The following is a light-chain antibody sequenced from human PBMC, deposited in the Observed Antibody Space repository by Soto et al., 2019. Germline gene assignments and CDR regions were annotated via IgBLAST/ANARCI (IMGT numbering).Light chain of an antibody. CDR1: ESVSSN. CDR2: DAS. V-gene: IGKV3-15*01. Sequence: EIVMTQSPATLSVSPGDRATLSCRASESVSSNLAWYQHEPGQAPRLLIYDASTRATDIPGRFSGSGSGTEFTLTISILQSEDFATYYCQQYDSWPYAFGQGTKLDIK. J-gene: IGKJ2*01. CDR3: QQYDSWPYA.